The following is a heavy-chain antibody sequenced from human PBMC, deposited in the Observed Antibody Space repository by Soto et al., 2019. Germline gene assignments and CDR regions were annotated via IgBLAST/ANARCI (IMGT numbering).Heavy chain of an antibody. CDR1: GYTFTSYG. CDR3: ARAISGWAAAGIFLHFTTYNWFDP. D-gene: IGHD6-13*01. V-gene: IGHV1-18*01. Sequence: QVQLVQSGAEVKKPGASVKVSCKASGYTFTSYGISWVRQAPGQGLEWMGWISAYNGNTNYAQKLQGRVTMTTDTSTSTAYMELRSLRSDDTAVYYCARAISGWAAAGIFLHFTTYNWFDPWGQGTLVTVSS. CDR2: ISAYNGNT. J-gene: IGHJ5*02.